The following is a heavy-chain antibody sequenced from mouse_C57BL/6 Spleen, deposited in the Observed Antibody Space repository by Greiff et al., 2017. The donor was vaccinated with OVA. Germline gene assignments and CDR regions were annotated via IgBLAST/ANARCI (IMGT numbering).Heavy chain of an antibody. CDR2: INYDGSST. J-gene: IGHJ2*01. D-gene: IGHD1-1*01. CDR1: GFTFSDYY. V-gene: IGHV5-16*01. Sequence: EVKLVESEGGLVQPGSSMKLSCTASGFTFSDYYMAWVRQVPEKGLEWVANINYDGSSTYYLDSLKSRFIISRDNAKNILYLQMGSLKSEDTATYYCARAGLRYYFDYWGQGTTLTVSS. CDR3: ARAGLRYYFDY.